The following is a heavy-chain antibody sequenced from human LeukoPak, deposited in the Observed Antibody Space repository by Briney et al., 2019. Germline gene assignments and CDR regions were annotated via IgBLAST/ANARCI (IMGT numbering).Heavy chain of an antibody. CDR3: ARDWAPYSHFDY. V-gene: IGHV3-21*01. CDR1: GFTFSSYS. CDR2: ISSSSSYI. Sequence: GGSLRLSCAASGFTFSSYSMNWVRQAPGKGLEWVSSISSSSSYIYYADSVKGRFTISRDNAKNSLYLQMNSLRAEDTAVYYCARDWAPYSHFDYWGQGTLVTVSS. D-gene: IGHD6-13*01. J-gene: IGHJ4*02.